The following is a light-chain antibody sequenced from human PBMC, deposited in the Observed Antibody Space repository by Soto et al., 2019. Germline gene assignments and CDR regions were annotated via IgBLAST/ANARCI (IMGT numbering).Light chain of an antibody. J-gene: IGKJ2*01. V-gene: IGKV1-5*03. Sequence: DIQMTQSPSTLSASVGDSVTITCRASQIINIWLAWYQQKPGKAPKLLIYKASGLESGVPSRFSGSGSGTEFTLTISSLQPDDFATYYCQQYNDYPYTFGQGTKLEIK. CDR1: QIINIW. CDR3: QQYNDYPYT. CDR2: KAS.